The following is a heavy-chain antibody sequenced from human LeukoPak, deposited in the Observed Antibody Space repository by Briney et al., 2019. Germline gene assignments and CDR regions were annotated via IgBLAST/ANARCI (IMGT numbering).Heavy chain of an antibody. CDR3: ARGMVVAAIFDY. CDR2: ISSSGSTI. D-gene: IGHD2-15*01. J-gene: IGHJ4*02. Sequence: PGGSLRLSCAASGFTFSSYEMNWVCQAPGEGLEWVSYISSSGSTIYYADSVKGRFTISRDNAKNSLYLQMNSLRAEDTAVYYCARGMVVAAIFDYWGQGTLVTVSS. V-gene: IGHV3-48*03. CDR1: GFTFSSYE.